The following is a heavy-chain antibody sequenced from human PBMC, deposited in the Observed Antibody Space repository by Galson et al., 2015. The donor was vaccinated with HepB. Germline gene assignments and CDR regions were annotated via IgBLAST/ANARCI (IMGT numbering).Heavy chain of an antibody. CDR1: GFTYNNYW. Sequence: LRLSCAVSGFTYNNYWMSWVRQAPGRGLEWVANIKQDGSEKYYVDSVEGRFAVSRDNAKKTLYLDMNALSVEDTAVYYCARGWDTDVTSNFDYWGQGALVTASS. CDR2: IKQDGSEK. J-gene: IGHJ4*02. V-gene: IGHV3-7*03. CDR3: ARGWDTDVTSNFDY. D-gene: IGHD5-18*01.